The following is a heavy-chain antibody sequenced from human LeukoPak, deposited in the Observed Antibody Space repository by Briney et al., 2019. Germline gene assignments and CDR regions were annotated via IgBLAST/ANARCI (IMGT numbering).Heavy chain of an antibody. D-gene: IGHD6-19*01. Sequence: SGTLSLTCAVAGASISSNKWWNWVRQPPGKGLEWIGEIYHSGSTNYSPSLKSRITISVDKSKNHFSLKLTSVTAADTAIYYCAAAAVAVDYWGQGTLVTVSS. V-gene: IGHV4-4*02. CDR1: GASISSNKW. CDR2: IYHSGST. CDR3: AAAAVAVDY. J-gene: IGHJ4*02.